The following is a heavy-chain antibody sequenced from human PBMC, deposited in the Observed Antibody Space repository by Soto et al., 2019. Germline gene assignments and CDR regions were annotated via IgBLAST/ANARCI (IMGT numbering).Heavy chain of an antibody. Sequence: ASVKVSCKASGYTFTSYGISWVRQAPGQGLEWMGWISAYNGNTNYAQKLQGRVTMTTDTSTSTAYMELRSLRAEDTAVYYCANLYPAYDSSGYYPDYWGQGTLVTVSS. D-gene: IGHD3-22*01. J-gene: IGHJ4*02. CDR3: ANLYPAYDSSGYYPDY. V-gene: IGHV1-18*01. CDR1: GYTFTSYG. CDR2: ISAYNGNT.